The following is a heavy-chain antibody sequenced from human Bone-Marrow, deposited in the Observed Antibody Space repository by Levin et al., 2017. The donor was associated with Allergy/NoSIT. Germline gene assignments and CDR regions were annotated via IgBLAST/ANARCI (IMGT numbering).Heavy chain of an antibody. V-gene: IGHV3-7*01. J-gene: IGHJ5*02. CDR1: GFTFSSYW. CDR2: IKQDGSEK. Sequence: TGESLKISCAASGFTFSSYWMSWVRQAPGKGLEWVANIKQDGSEKYYVDSVKGRFTISRDNAKNSLYLQMNSLRAEDTAVYYCARVEPRYSYGPWGRFDPWGQGTLVTVSS. CDR3: ARVEPRYSYGPWGRFDP. D-gene: IGHD5-18*01.